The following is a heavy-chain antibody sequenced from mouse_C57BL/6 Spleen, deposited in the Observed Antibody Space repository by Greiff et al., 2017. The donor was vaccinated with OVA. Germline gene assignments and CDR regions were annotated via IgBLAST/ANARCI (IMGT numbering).Heavy chain of an antibody. D-gene: IGHD2-3*01. CDR1: GFSLTSYG. J-gene: IGHJ4*01. V-gene: IGHV2-6*03. CDR3: ARESLSHYYAMDY. Sequence: VQLQESGPGLVAPSQSLSITCTVSGFSLTSYGVHWVRQPPGKGLEWLVVIWSDGSTTYNSALKSRLSISKDNSKSQVFLKMNSLQTDDTAMYYCARESLSHYYAMDYWGQGTSVTVSS. CDR2: IWSDGST.